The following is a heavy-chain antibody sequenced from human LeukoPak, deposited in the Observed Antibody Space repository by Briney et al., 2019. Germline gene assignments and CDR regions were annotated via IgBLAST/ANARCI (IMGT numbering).Heavy chain of an antibody. Sequence: RPGGSLRLSCAASGFTVADYGMSWVRQAPGKGLEWVSGINWNGGSTGYADSVKGRFTISRDNAKNSLYLQMNSLRAEDTALYYCARVSDCSGGSCSGHYYYYYYMDVWGKGTTVTVSS. CDR1: GFTVADYG. J-gene: IGHJ6*03. CDR2: INWNGGST. CDR3: ARVSDCSGGSCSGHYYYYYYMDV. D-gene: IGHD2-15*01. V-gene: IGHV3-20*04.